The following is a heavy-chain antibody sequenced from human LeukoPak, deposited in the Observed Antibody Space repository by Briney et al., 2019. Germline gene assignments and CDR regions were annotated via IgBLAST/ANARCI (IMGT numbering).Heavy chain of an antibody. CDR3: ARGLCSSTSCYLSWFDP. CDR2: IIPILGIA. V-gene: IGHV1-69*02. J-gene: IGHJ5*02. CDR1: GGTFSSYT. Sequence: SVKVSCKASGGTFSSYTISWVRLAPGQGHEWMGRIIPILGIANYAQKFQGRVTITADKSTSTAYMELSSLRSEDTAVYYCARGLCSSTSCYLSWFDPWGQGTLVTVSS. D-gene: IGHD2-2*01.